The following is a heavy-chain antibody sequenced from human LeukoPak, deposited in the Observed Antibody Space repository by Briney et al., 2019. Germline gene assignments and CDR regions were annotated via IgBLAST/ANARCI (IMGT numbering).Heavy chain of an antibody. Sequence: SVKVSCKASGGTFSSHAISWVRQAPGQGLEWMGRIIPIFGTANYAQKFQGRVTITTDESTSTAYMELSSLRSEDTAVYYCAREAPGRSSGYYYYYWGQGTLVTVSS. J-gene: IGHJ4*02. CDR3: AREAPGRSSGYYYYY. V-gene: IGHV1-69*05. D-gene: IGHD3-22*01. CDR2: IIPIFGTA. CDR1: GGTFSSHA.